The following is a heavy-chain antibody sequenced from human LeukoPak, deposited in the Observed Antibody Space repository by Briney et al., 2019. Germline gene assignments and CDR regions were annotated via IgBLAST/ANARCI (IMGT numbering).Heavy chain of an antibody. CDR2: IRQDGSDK. V-gene: IGHV3-7*03. Sequence: GGSLRLSCAASGFTFSSYWMSWVRQAPGKGLEWVANIRQDGSDKYYVDSVKGRFTISRDNAKNSLYLQMNSLRAEDTAIYYCARSLPYGTTWYGRSDIWGQGTLVTVSS. CDR1: GFTFSSYW. J-gene: IGHJ4*02. CDR3: ARSLPYGTTWYGRSDI. D-gene: IGHD6-13*01.